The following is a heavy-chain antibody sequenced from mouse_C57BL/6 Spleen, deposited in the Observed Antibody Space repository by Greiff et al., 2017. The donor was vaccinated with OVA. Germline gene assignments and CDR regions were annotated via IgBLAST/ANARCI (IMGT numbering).Heavy chain of an antibody. CDR2: ISSGGDYI. Sequence: DVMLVESGEGLVKPGGSLKLSCAASGFTFSSYAMSWVRQTPEKRLEWVAYISSGGDYIYYADTVKGRFTISRDNARNTLYLQMSSLKSEDTAMYYCTRDAVYGNYVNWYFDVWGTGTTVTVSS. V-gene: IGHV5-9-1*02. CDR3: TRDAVYGNYVNWYFDV. D-gene: IGHD2-1*01. CDR1: GFTFSSYA. J-gene: IGHJ1*03.